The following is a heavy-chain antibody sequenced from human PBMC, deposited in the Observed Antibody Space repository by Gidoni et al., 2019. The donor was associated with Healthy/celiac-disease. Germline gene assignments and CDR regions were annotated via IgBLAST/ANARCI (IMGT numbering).Heavy chain of an antibody. J-gene: IGHJ4*02. CDR3: ARAAPRAFDY. CDR2: IYYSGST. Sequence: QVQLQESGPGLVKPSETLSLTCTVSGGSISSYYWSWIRQPPGKGLEWIGYIYYSGSTNYNPSLKSRVTISVDTSKNQFSLKLSSVTAADTAVYYCARAAPRAFDYGGQGTLVTVSS. D-gene: IGHD1-26*01. V-gene: IGHV4-59*01. CDR1: GGSISSYY.